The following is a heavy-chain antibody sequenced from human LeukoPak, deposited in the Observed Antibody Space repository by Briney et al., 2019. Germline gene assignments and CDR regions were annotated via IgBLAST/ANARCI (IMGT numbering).Heavy chain of an antibody. V-gene: IGHV4-34*01. D-gene: IGHD2-15*01. CDR2: INRSGST. Sequence: PSETLSLTCAVYGGSFSGYYWSWIRQPPGKGLEWIGEINRSGSTNYNPSLKSRVTISVDTPKNQFSLKLSSVTAADTAVYYCARGPYCSGGSCYSYLYYYYYGMDVWGQGTTVTVSS. CDR3: ARGPYCSGGSCYSYLYYYYYGMDV. CDR1: GGSFSGYY. J-gene: IGHJ6*02.